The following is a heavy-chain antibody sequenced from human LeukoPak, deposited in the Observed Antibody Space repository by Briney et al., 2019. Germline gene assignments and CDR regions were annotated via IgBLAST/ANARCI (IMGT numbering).Heavy chain of an antibody. V-gene: IGHV1-2*02. Sequence: ASVKVSCKASGYTFTGYYMHWVRQAPGQGLEWMGWINPNSGGTNYAQKFQGRVTMTRDTSISTAYMELSRLRSDDTAVYYCARDGGPMAVAGTGCFDYWGQGTLVTVSS. CDR1: GYTFTGYY. J-gene: IGHJ4*02. D-gene: IGHD6-19*01. CDR3: ARDGGPMAVAGTGCFDY. CDR2: INPNSGGT.